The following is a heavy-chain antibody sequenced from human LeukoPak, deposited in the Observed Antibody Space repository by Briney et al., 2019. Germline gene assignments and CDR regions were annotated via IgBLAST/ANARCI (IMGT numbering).Heavy chain of an antibody. CDR2: IYPGDSDT. CDR1: GYTFTNYW. V-gene: IGHV5-51*01. D-gene: IGHD6-6*01. CDR3: ARHGVTGSSSSPNDY. Sequence: GESLKISCKGSGYTFTNYWIAWVRQMPGKGLELMGIIYPGDSDTRYRPSFQGQVTISADKSISTAYLQWSSLKASDTAMYYCARHGVTGSSSSPNDYWGQGTLVTVSS. J-gene: IGHJ4*02.